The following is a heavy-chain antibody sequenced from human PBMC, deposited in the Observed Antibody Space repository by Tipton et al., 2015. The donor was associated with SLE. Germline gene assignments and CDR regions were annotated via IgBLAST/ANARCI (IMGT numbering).Heavy chain of an antibody. CDR3: ARDSYWGEDAFDI. Sequence: SLRLSCAASGFTVSSNYMSWVRQAPGKGLEWVSVIYSGGSTYYADSVKGRFTISRDNSKNTLYLQMNSLRAEDTAVYYCARDSYWGEDAFDIWGQGTMVTVSS. J-gene: IGHJ3*02. D-gene: IGHD7-27*01. CDR2: IYSGGST. CDR1: GFTVSSNY. V-gene: IGHV3-53*01.